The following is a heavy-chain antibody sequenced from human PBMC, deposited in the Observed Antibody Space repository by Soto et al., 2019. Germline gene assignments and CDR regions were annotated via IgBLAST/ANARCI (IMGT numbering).Heavy chain of an antibody. V-gene: IGHV3-48*01. J-gene: IGHJ4*02. Sequence: EVQLVESGRGLVQPGGSLRLSCAASGLTFSSYSLNWVRQAPGKGLEWVSYIRSTSTTIYYADSVKGRFTISRDNAKKSLYRQMDSLRAEDTAVYYCATQGENSGYDPLDYWGQGTLVTVSS. CDR3: ATQGENSGYDPLDY. D-gene: IGHD5-12*01. CDR1: GLTFSSYS. CDR2: IRSTSTTI.